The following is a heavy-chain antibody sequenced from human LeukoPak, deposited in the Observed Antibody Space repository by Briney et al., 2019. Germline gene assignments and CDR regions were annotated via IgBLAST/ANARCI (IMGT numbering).Heavy chain of an antibody. CDR3: ARDEPLIRGVIAY. CDR1: GFILSNCA. CDR2: IDTKGTRT. Sequence: GGSLRLSCAASGFILSNCAMTWVRQAPGKGLEWVSGIDTKGTRTYYADSVKGRFTISRDNAKNSLYLQMNSLRAEDTAVYYCARDEPLIRGVIAYWGQGTLVTVSS. D-gene: IGHD3-10*01. J-gene: IGHJ4*02. V-gene: IGHV3-21*01.